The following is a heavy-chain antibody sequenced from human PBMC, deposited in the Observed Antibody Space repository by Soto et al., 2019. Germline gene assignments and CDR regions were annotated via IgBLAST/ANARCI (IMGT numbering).Heavy chain of an antibody. D-gene: IGHD5-12*01. Sequence: GGSLRLSCAASGFTFSSYWMHWVRQAPGKGLVWVSRINSDGSSTSYADSGKGRFTISRDNAKNTLYLQMNSLRAEDTAVYYCASTAGYSGYDPPVLWGQGTLVTVSS. V-gene: IGHV3-74*01. CDR3: ASTAGYSGYDPPVL. CDR1: GFTFSSYW. J-gene: IGHJ4*02. CDR2: INSDGSST.